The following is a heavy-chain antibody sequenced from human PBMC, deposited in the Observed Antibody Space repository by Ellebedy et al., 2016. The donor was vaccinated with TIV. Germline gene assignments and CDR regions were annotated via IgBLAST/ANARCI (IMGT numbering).Heavy chain of an antibody. CDR3: TRDMVQGMVARYLWFDY. V-gene: IGHV1-18*01. D-gene: IGHD5-12*01. CDR1: GYTFTTYG. J-gene: IGHJ4*02. CDR2: ISAYTGNS. Sequence: ASVKVSCKASGYTFTTYGISWVRQAPGQGLEWMGWISAYTGNSNFAQKFQGRVTVTTDTSTNTAYRELRSLRSDDTAVYYCTRDMVQGMVARYLWFDYWGQGTLVTVSS.